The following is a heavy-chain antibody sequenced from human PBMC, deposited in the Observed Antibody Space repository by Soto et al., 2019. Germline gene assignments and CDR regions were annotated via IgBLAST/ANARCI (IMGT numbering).Heavy chain of an antibody. CDR2: ISGGGGST. J-gene: IGHJ3*02. Sequence: GGSLRLSCAASGFTFGSHAMSWVRQAPGKGLEWVSAISGGGGSTYYADSVKGRLTISRDNSKNMLYLEMNSLRAEDAALYYCAKNYYDSTGFDAFDIWGQGTMVTVSS. V-gene: IGHV3-23*01. CDR3: AKNYYDSTGFDAFDI. CDR1: GFTFGSHA. D-gene: IGHD3-22*01.